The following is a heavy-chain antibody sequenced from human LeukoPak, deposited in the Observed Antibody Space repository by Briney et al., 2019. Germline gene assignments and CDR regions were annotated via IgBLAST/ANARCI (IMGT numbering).Heavy chain of an antibody. D-gene: IGHD2-2*03. CDR2: IGGSGTRT. Sequence: GGSLRLSCAASGFTFSNYWMHWVRQAPGKGLEWVSGIGGSGTRTYYADSVKGRFTISRDNSKNTLYLQMNSLRDEDTAVYYCAKDSHWILFDDWGQGTLVTVSS. J-gene: IGHJ4*02. V-gene: IGHV3-23*01. CDR1: GFTFSNYW. CDR3: AKDSHWILFDD.